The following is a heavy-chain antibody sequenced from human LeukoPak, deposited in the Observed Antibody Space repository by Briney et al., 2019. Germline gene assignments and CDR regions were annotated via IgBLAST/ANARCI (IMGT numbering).Heavy chain of an antibody. CDR1: GGSISSSSYY. D-gene: IGHD6-6*01. CDR2: IYYSGST. J-gene: IGHJ4*02. CDR3: AKQIEYSILQFDY. V-gene: IGHV4-39*01. Sequence: KSSETLSLTCTVSGGSISSSSYYWGWIRQPPGKGLEWIGSIYYSGSTYYNPSLKSRVTISVDTSKNQFSLKLSSVTAADTAVYYCAKQIEYSILQFDYWGQGTLVTVSS.